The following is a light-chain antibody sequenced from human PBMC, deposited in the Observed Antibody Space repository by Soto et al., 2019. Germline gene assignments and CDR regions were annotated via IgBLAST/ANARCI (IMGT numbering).Light chain of an antibody. CDR3: QQYSTSPT. Sequence: IVLTQSPATLSLSPGERATLSCRASQSVSNNYLAWYQQKPGQAPRRLIYGASSRATGIPDRFSGSGSGTDFTLTISRLEPEDFAVYYCQQYSTSPTFGEGTRLEI. CDR1: QSVSNNY. J-gene: IGKJ5*01. V-gene: IGKV3-20*01. CDR2: GAS.